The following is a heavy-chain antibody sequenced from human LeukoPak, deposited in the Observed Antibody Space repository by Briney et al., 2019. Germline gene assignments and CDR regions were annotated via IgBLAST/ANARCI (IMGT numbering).Heavy chain of an antibody. CDR2: ISYDGSNK. V-gene: IGHV3-30*04. J-gene: IGHJ4*02. D-gene: IGHD3-3*01. Sequence: GRSLRLSCAASGFTFRSYVMHWVRQAPGKGLEWVAVISYDGSNKYYADSVKGRFTISRDNSKNTLYLQMNSLRAEDTAVYYCAREGFDFWSGYHRYYFDYWGQGTLVTVSS. CDR1: GFTFRSYV. CDR3: AREGFDFWSGYHRYYFDY.